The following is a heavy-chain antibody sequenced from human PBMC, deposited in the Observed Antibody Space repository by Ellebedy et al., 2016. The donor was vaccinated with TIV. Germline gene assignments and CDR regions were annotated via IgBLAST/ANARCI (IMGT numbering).Heavy chain of an antibody. Sequence: SETLSLTCTVSGGSIRRSSYYWGWFRQPPGKGLEWIGNIYYSGDTDYNPSLKSRVTISVDTSKNQFSLKLRSVTAADTAVYYCARNPPTYNWVDSWGQGTLVTVSS. V-gene: IGHV4-39*01. CDR3: ARNPPTYNWVDS. J-gene: IGHJ5*01. CDR1: GGSIRRSSYY. CDR2: IYYSGDT.